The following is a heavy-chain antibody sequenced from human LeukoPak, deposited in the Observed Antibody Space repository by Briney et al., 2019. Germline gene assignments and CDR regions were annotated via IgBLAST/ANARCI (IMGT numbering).Heavy chain of an antibody. CDR3: ARDGSYVGKQWLVQGGLEKWLGS. CDR2: ISTYDGKT. CDR1: GYSFTNYG. J-gene: IGHJ5*01. Sequence: ASVKVSCKGSGYSFTNYGISWMRDVPGQGLEWMGWISTYDGKTNYAQKFQGRVTMTTDTSTNTAYMELRSLSSDDTALYYCARDGSYVGKQWLVQGGLEKWLGSWGQGTLVTVSS. D-gene: IGHD6-19*01. V-gene: IGHV1-18*01.